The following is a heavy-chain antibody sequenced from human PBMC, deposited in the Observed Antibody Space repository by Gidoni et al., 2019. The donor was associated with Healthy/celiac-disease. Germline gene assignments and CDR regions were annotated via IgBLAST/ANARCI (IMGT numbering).Heavy chain of an antibody. CDR2: ISYEGSNK. CDR1: GFTFSSYG. CDR3: AKGGGPGAFDI. J-gene: IGHJ3*02. D-gene: IGHD1-26*01. Sequence: QVQLVESGGGVVQPGRSLRLSCAASGFTFSSYGMHWVRQAPGKGLEWGAVISYEGSNKDYADSGKGRCTISRDNSKNTLYLQMNSRRAEDTAVYYCAKGGGPGAFDIWGQGTMVTVSS. V-gene: IGHV3-30*18.